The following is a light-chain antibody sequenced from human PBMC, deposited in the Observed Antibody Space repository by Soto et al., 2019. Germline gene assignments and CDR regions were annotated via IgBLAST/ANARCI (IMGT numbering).Light chain of an antibody. CDR1: SSDVGSYNL. CDR3: CSYAGSSTYV. V-gene: IGLV2-23*01. J-gene: IGLJ1*01. CDR2: EGS. Sequence: QSALTQPASVSGSPGQSITISCTGTSSDVGSYNLVSWYQQHPGKAPKVMICEGSKRPSGVPDRFSGSKSGNTASLTISGLQAEDVADYYCCSYAGSSTYVFGTGTKLTVL.